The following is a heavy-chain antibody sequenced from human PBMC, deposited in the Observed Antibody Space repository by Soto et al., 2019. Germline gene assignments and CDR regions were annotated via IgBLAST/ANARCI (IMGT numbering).Heavy chain of an antibody. CDR3: ARDRGRGSGTYYPIYGLDV. J-gene: IGHJ6*02. CDR1: GFTFSRYS. D-gene: IGHD3-10*01. Sequence: EVQLVESGGGFVQPGGSLRLSCAASGFTFSRYSMNWVRQAPGKGLEWVSYITGRSSVMYYADSVKGRFTISRDNARNSLHLQMNSLRDEDTAVYYCARDRGRGSGTYYPIYGLDVWGQGTTVTVSS. V-gene: IGHV3-48*02. CDR2: ITGRSSVM.